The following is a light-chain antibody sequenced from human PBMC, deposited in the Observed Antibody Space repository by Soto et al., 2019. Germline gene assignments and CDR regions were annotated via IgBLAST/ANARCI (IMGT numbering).Light chain of an antibody. CDR1: RSNIGAGYD. CDR3: HSYDVSLRGPA. Sequence: QSVLTQPPSLSGAPGQRVTLSCTGSRSNIGAGYDVHWYQHLPGTDPKVLIFDNSNRPSGVPDRFSGSKSGTSASLAITGLQSEDEAVYDCHSYDVSLRGPAFGGGTKLTVL. J-gene: IGLJ2*01. CDR2: DNS. V-gene: IGLV1-40*01.